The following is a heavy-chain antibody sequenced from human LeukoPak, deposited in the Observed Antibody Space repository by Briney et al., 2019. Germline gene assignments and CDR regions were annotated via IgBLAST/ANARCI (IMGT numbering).Heavy chain of an antibody. V-gene: IGHV1-18*01. D-gene: IGHD2-2*01. CDR2: ISAYNGNT. CDR3: ASDGIVVVPAAHDAFDI. CDR1: GYTFTSYG. Sequence: ASVKVSCKASGYTFTSYGISWVRQAPGQGLEWMGWISAYNGNTNYAQKLQGRVTITTDTSTSTAYMELRSLRSDDTAVYYCASDGIVVVPAAHDAFDIWGQGTMVTVSS. J-gene: IGHJ3*02.